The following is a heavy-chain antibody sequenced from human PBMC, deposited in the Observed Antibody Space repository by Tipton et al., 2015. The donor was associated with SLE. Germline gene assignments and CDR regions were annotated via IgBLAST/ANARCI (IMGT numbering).Heavy chain of an antibody. V-gene: IGHV3-15*04. CDR2: IETKADGGTT. CDR3: ITVLRANWFDP. CDR1: GFTFSGSP. J-gene: IGHJ5*02. Sequence: SLRLSCAASGFTFSGSPMHWVRQASGKGLEWVGRIETKADGGTTDYAAPVKGRFTFSRDDSKNTVYLQMNNLKTEDTAVYYCITVLRANWFDPWGQGTLVTVSS.